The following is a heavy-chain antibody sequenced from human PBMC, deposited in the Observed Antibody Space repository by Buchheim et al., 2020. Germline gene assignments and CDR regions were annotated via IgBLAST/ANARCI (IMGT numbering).Heavy chain of an antibody. Sequence: EVQLVESGGGLVQPGGSLRLSCAASGFTFSSYWMSWVRQAPGKGLEWVANIKQSGSEKCYVDSVKGRVTISRDNAKNSMYLQMNSLRAEDTAVYYCAKVQLERRVYMDVWGKGT. CDR2: IKQSGSEK. V-gene: IGHV3-7*01. CDR1: GFTFSSYW. J-gene: IGHJ6*03. D-gene: IGHD1-1*01. CDR3: AKVQLERRVYMDV.